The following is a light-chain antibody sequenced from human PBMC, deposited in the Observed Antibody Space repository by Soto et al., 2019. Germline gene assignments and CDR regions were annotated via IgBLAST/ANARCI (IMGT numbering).Light chain of an antibody. J-gene: IGKJ2*01. CDR2: GAS. CDR1: QSVSSNF. CDR3: QQYGGSPYT. Sequence: EIVLTQSPGILSLSPGERATLSCRASQSVSSNFLAWYQQKPGQTPRLLIYGASSRATGIPDRFSGSGSGTDFTLTISRLEPEDFAVYYCQQYGGSPYTFGLGTKVDIK. V-gene: IGKV3-20*01.